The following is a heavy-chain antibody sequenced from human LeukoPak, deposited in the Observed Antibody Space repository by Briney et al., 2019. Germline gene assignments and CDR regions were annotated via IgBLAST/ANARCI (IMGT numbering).Heavy chain of an antibody. J-gene: IGHJ5*02. Sequence: SETLSLTCTVSGGSISSYYWSWIRQPAGKGLEWIGRIYTSGSTNYNPSLKSRVTMSVDTSKNQFSLKLSSVTAADTAVYYCVGEIAAAGTWFDPWGQGTLVTVSS. CDR2: IYTSGST. CDR3: VGEIAAAGTWFDP. D-gene: IGHD6-13*01. CDR1: GGSISSYY. V-gene: IGHV4-4*07.